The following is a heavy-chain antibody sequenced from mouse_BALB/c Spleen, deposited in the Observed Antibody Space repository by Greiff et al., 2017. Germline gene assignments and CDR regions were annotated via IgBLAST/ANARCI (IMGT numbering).Heavy chain of an antibody. D-gene: IGHD1-1*01. CDR2: ISSGGST. Sequence: EVHLVESGGGLVKPGGSLKLSCAASGFTFSSYAMSWVRQTPEKRLEWVASISSGGSTYYPDSVKGRFTISRDNARNILYLQMSSLRSEDTAMYYCARGLNYYGSSFYFDYWGQGTTLTVSS. J-gene: IGHJ2*01. CDR1: GFTFSSYA. V-gene: IGHV5-6-5*01. CDR3: ARGLNYYGSSFYFDY.